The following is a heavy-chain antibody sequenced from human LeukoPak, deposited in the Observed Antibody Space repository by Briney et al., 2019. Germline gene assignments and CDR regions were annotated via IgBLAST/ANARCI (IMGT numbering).Heavy chain of an antibody. CDR2: ISWNSGSI. V-gene: IGHV3-9*01. CDR3: AKDIDYDSSGYPLIFDY. CDR1: GFTFDDYA. J-gene: IGHJ4*02. D-gene: IGHD3-22*01. Sequence: GGSLRLSCAASGFTFDDYAMHWVRQAPGKGLEWVSGISWNSGSIGYADSVKGRFTISRDNAKNSLYLQMNSLRAEDTALYYCAKDIDYDSSGYPLIFDYWGQGTLVAVSS.